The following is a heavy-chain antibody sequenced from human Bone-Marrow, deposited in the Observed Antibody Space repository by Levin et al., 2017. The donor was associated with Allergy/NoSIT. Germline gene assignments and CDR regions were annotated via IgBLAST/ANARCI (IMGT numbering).Heavy chain of an antibody. V-gene: IGHV3-48*01. CDR2: ISTRSTTI. CDR1: RFTFSDYA. Sequence: LGESLKISCAASRFTFSDYAFNWVRQAPGKGPEWISYISTRSTTIYYADSVKGRFTISRDNVKNSLYLQMNSLRAEDTAVYYCARFASGWSVDNWGQGTLVTVSS. D-gene: IGHD6-19*01. CDR3: ARFASGWSVDN. J-gene: IGHJ4*02.